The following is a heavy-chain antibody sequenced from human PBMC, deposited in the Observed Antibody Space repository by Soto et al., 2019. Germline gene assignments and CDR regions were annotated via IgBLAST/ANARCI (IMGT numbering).Heavy chain of an antibody. CDR1: GASMTTGGFS. CDR2: VYHRAST. CDR3: NRCSEAPLSLLYFDT. Sequence: LSLTCAVSGASMTTGGFSWTWVRQPPGGGLGWIGHVYHRASTQYNPSLKGRVSISVDTSRSLFSLRLTSLTAADTAVYFCNRCSEAPLSLLYFDTWGQGTPVTVSS. D-gene: IGHD2-15*01. J-gene: IGHJ4*02. V-gene: IGHV4-30-2*01.